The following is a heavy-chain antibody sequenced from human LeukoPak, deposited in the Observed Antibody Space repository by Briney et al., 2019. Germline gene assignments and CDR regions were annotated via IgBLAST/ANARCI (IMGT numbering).Heavy chain of an antibody. J-gene: IGHJ4*02. Sequence: ASVKVSCKASGYTFTSYYMNWVRQAPGQGLEWMGWISAYNGNTNYAQKLQGRVTMTTDTSTSTAYMELRSLRSDATAVYYCARDLAGAVAGTPDYWGQGTLVTVSS. V-gene: IGHV1-18*04. CDR2: ISAYNGNT. CDR1: GYTFTSYY. CDR3: ARDLAGAVAGTPDY. D-gene: IGHD6-19*01.